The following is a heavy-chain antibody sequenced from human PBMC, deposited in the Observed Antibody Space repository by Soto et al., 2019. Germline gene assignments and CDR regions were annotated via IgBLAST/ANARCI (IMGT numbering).Heavy chain of an antibody. Sequence: SETLALTCAVSGGSFTSNNWWTWVRQPPGQGLEWIGEIYRTGSTNYNPSLKSRVTISLDKSENQFSLKVTSLTAADTAVYYCASRDPGTSVDYWGQGTLVTVSS. J-gene: IGHJ4*02. CDR1: GGSFTSNNW. CDR2: IYRTGST. D-gene: IGHD1-7*01. V-gene: IGHV4-4*02. CDR3: ASRDPGTSVDY.